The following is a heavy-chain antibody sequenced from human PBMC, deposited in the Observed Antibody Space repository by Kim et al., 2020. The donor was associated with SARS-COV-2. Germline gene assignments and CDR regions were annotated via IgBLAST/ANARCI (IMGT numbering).Heavy chain of an antibody. Sequence: GGSLRLSCAASGFTFSSYGMHWVRQAPGKGLEWVAVISYDGSNKYYADSVKGRFTISRDNSKNTLYLQMNSLRAEDTAVYYCARDLGYNYYDSSGYYPDYWGQGTLVTVSS. CDR1: GFTFSSYG. D-gene: IGHD3-22*01. CDR3: ARDLGYNYYDSSGYYPDY. CDR2: ISYDGSNK. J-gene: IGHJ4*02. V-gene: IGHV3-33*05.